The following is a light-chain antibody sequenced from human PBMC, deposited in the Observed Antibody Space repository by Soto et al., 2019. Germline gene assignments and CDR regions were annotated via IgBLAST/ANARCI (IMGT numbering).Light chain of an antibody. J-gene: IGKJ1*01. CDR3: QHRSNWPPWT. CDR1: QTVSITY. V-gene: IGKV3D-20*02. Sequence: VLAQSPGTLSLSPGESATLSCRASQTVSITYLTWYQQKPGQAPRLLIFGASKRATGIPDRFSGSGSGRDLTLTISGLEPEDFAVYYCQHRSNWPPWTFGQGTKVDIK. CDR2: GAS.